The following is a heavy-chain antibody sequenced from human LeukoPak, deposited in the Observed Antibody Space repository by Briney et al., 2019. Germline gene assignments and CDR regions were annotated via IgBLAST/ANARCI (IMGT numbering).Heavy chain of an antibody. Sequence: SGPTLVLPTKTFTLTCTFSGFSLSTSGVGVGWIRQPPGKALEWLALIYWDDEKGHSPSLKSRLTITKDTSKNQVVLTMTNMDPVDTATYYCAHSDGYVSSWSGFDSWGQGTLVTVSS. CDR3: AHSDGYVSSWSGFDS. V-gene: IGHV2-5*02. D-gene: IGHD6-13*01. CDR1: GFSLSTSGVG. J-gene: IGHJ4*02. CDR2: IYWDDEK.